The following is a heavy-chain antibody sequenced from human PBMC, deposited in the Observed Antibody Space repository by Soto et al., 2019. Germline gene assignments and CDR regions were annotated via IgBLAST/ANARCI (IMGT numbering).Heavy chain of an antibody. CDR3: ARDLSVFIAAAGWFDP. CDR2: ISYDGSNK. CDR1: GFTFSSYA. V-gene: IGHV3-30-3*01. J-gene: IGHJ5*02. Sequence: PGGSLRLSCAASGFTFSSYAMHWVRQAPGKGLEWVAVISYDGSNKYYADSVEGRFTISRDNSKNTLYLQMNSLRAEDTAVYYCARDLSVFIAAAGWFDPWGQGTLVTVSS. D-gene: IGHD6-13*01.